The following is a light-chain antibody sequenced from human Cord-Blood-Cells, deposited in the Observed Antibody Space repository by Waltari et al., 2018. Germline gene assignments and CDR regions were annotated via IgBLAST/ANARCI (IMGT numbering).Light chain of an antibody. Sequence: QSALTQPASVSGSPGQSITLSCTGTSTDVGSYNLVSWYQQHPGKAPKLMIYEGSNRPSGVSNRFSGSKSGNTASLTISGLQAEDEADYYCCSYAGSSTSVVFGGGTKLTVL. J-gene: IGLJ2*01. V-gene: IGLV2-23*01. CDR3: CSYAGSSTSVV. CDR1: STDVGSYNL. CDR2: EGS.